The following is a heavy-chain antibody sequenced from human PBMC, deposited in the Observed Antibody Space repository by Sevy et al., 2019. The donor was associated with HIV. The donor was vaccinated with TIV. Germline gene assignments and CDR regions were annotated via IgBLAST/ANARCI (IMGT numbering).Heavy chain of an antibody. CDR1: GGSITSLY. V-gene: IGHV4-59*08. Sequence: SEILSLTCTVSGGSITSLYWNWIRQPPGKGLEWIANIYYNGHINYNPSLKSQVTLSLDTSKNQFSLRLSSVTAADMAMYYCAGENAWGRGYSWGQGTLVTVSS. CDR2: IYYNGHI. J-gene: IGHJ4*02. CDR3: AGENAWGRGYS. D-gene: IGHD1-26*01.